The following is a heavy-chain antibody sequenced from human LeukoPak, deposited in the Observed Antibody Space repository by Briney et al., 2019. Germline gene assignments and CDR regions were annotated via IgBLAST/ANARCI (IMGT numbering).Heavy chain of an antibody. Sequence: PSETLSLTCSVSRDSVSRSSYYWGWIRQPPGKGLEWIGSIYYSGSTYYNPSLKSRVTISVDTSKNQFSLKLSSVTAADTAVYYCARANRVSLYYFDYWGQGTLVTVSS. J-gene: IGHJ4*02. CDR3: ARANRVSLYYFDY. V-gene: IGHV4-39*07. CDR2: IYYSGST. D-gene: IGHD5/OR15-5a*01. CDR1: RDSVSRSSYY.